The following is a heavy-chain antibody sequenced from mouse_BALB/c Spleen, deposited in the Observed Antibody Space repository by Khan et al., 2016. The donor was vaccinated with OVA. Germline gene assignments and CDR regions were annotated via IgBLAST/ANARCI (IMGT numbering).Heavy chain of an antibody. CDR2: ISSGGTT. CDR1: GFTFSTYA. J-gene: IGHJ3*01. D-gene: IGHD2-5*01. V-gene: IGHV5-6-5*01. Sequence: EVELVESGGGLVKPGGSLKLSCAASGFTFSTYAMSWVRQTPEKRLEWVASISSGGTTYYPDILKGRFTISRDNARNILYLQMGRLWTEDTAVYYGTKEVYSSNYAWFAYWGQGTLVTVSA. CDR3: TKEVYSSNYAWFAY.